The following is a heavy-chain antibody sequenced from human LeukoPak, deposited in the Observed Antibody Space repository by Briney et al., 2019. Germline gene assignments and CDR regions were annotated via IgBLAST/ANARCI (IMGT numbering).Heavy chain of an antibody. Sequence: PSETLSLTCNVFGVSISNYFWSWLRQPAGKGLEWIGRFYASGTTHYNPSLRSRVTLSMDTSKNHFSLKLTSVPAADTAVYYCARTHCGGGSCDTFDPWGQGTLVTVSS. CDR3: ARTHCGGGSCDTFDP. CDR2: FYASGTT. V-gene: IGHV4-4*07. D-gene: IGHD2-21*01. J-gene: IGHJ5*02. CDR1: GVSISNYF.